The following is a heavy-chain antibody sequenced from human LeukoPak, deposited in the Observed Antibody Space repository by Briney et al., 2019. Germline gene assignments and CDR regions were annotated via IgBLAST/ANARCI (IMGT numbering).Heavy chain of an antibody. CDR1: GGTFSSYA. V-gene: IGHV1-69*05. CDR2: IFPIFGTA. D-gene: IGHD1-26*01. J-gene: IGHJ4*02. CDR3: ARGPEWERSSYFDY. Sequence: GASVKVSCKASGGTFSSYAISWVRQAPGQGLEWMGGIFPIFGTANYAQKFQGRVTITTDESTSTAYMELSSLRSEDTAVYYCARGPEWERSSYFDYWGQGTLVTVSS.